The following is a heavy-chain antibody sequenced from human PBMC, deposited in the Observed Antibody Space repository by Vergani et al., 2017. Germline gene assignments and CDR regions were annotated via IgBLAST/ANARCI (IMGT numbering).Heavy chain of an antibody. V-gene: IGHV4-61*01. J-gene: IGHJ4*02. Sequence: QVQLQESGPGLVKPSETLSLTCTVSGGSVSSGSYYWSWIRQPPGKGLEWIGYIYYSGSTNYNPSLKSRVTISVDTSKNQFSLKLSSVTAADTAVYYCARATDFWSGFGYWGQGTLVTVSS. D-gene: IGHD3-3*01. CDR2: IYYSGST. CDR3: ARATDFWSGFGY. CDR1: GGSVSSGSYY.